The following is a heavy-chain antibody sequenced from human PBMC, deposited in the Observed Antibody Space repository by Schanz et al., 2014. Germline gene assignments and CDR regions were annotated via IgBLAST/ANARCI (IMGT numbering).Heavy chain of an antibody. V-gene: IGHV4-59*01. D-gene: IGHD5-12*01. CDR2: IYYSGST. Sequence: QVQLQESGPGLVKPSETLSLTCTVSGGSISNYYWSWIRQPPGKGLEWIGYIYYSGSTNYNPSLKSRVTISVDTSKNQFSLKLSSVTAAATAVYYCARAEINSGYARYYYGMDVWGQGTTVTVSS. CDR3: ARAEINSGYARYYYGMDV. CDR1: GGSISNYY. J-gene: IGHJ6*02.